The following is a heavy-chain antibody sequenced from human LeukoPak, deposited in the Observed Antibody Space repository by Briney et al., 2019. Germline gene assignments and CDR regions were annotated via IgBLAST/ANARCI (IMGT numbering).Heavy chain of an antibody. D-gene: IGHD3-22*01. V-gene: IGHV3-21*01. CDR1: GFTFSSYN. Sequence: GGSLRLSCAASGFTFSSYNMNWVRQAPGKGLEWVSSITSSSSYIYYADSVKGRFTISRDNAKNSLYLQMNSLRAEDTAVYYCARDGPNYYDSSFDYWGQGTLVTVSS. CDR2: ITSSSSYI. CDR3: ARDGPNYYDSSFDY. J-gene: IGHJ4*02.